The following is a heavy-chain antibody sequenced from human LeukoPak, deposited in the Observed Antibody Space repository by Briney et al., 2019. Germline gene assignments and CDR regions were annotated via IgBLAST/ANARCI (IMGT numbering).Heavy chain of an antibody. CDR2: IRYDGTNK. D-gene: IGHD2-15*01. CDR3: AKSGLNRFDY. J-gene: IGHJ4*02. CDR1: GFTFSSYG. V-gene: IGHV3-30*02. Sequence: HPGGSLRLSCAASGFTFSSYGMHWVRQAPGKGMEWVAFIRYDGTNKYYADSVKGRFTISRDNSKNTLYLQMNSLRAEDTAIYYCAKSGLNRFDYWGQGTLVTVSS.